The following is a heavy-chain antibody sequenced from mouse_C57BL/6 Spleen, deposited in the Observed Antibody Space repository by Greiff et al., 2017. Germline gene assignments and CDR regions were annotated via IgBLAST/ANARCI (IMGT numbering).Heavy chain of an antibody. CDR3: AREGNVGNYAMDY. CDR2: INYDGSST. CDR1: GFTFSDYY. Sequence: EVHLVESEGGLVQPGSSMKLSCTASGFTFSDYYMAWVRQVPEKGLEWVANINYDGSSTYYLDSLKSRFIISRDNATNILYLQMSSLKSEDTATYYCAREGNVGNYAMDYWGQGTSVTVSS. D-gene: IGHD3-1*01. V-gene: IGHV5-16*01. J-gene: IGHJ4*01.